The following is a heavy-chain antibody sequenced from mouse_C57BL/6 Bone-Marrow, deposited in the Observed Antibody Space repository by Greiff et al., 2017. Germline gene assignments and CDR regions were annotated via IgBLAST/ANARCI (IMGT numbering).Heavy chain of an antibody. V-gene: IGHV5-9-1*02. CDR3: TRYGYDSFDY. D-gene: IGHD2-2*01. CDR1: GFTFSSYA. CDR2: ISSGGDYI. J-gene: IGHJ2*01. Sequence: LQQSGEGLVKPGGSLKLSCAASGFTFSSYAMSWVRQTPEKRLEWVAYISSGGDYIYYADTVKGRFTISRDNARNTLYLQMSSLKSEDTAMYYCTRYGYDSFDYWGQGTTLTVSS.